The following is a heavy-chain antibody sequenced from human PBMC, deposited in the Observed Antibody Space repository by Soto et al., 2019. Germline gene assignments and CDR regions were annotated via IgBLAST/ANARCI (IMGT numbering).Heavy chain of an antibody. CDR2: ISGSGGRS. J-gene: IGHJ4*02. CDR1: GFTFSNYA. V-gene: IGHV3-23*01. CDR3: AKAYFVWSSEQPYYFDY. Sequence: EVQLLDSGGGLVQPGGSLRLSCAASGFTFSNYAMTWVRQGPGKGLEWVSGISGSGGRSYYADSVKGRFTISRDNSKSTLYLKMNRLRDEDTAVYYCAKAYFVWSSEQPYYFDYWGQGTLVTVSS. D-gene: IGHD3-16*01.